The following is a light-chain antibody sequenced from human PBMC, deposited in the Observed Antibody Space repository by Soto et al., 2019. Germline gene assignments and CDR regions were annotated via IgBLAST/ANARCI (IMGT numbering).Light chain of an antibody. V-gene: IGKV1-33*01. J-gene: IGKJ4*01. CDR2: DAS. CDR3: QQYDNLPLT. Sequence: DIQMTQSPSSLSASVGDRVTITCQASQDIKNYLNWYQQKSGKAPKLLIYDASDLETGVPSRFSGSGSRTDFTFTINSLQPEDIATYYCQQYDNLPLTFGGGTKV. CDR1: QDIKNY.